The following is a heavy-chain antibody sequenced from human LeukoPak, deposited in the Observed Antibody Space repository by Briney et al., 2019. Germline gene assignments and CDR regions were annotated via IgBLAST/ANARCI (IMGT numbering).Heavy chain of an antibody. Sequence: GGSLRLSCAASGFTFSSYAMSWVRQAPGKGLEWVSAISGSGGSTYYADSVKGRFTISRDNSKNTLYLQMNCLRAEDTAVYYCAKDQGYCSSTSCSSFDYWGQGTPVTVSS. D-gene: IGHD2-2*01. V-gene: IGHV3-23*01. J-gene: IGHJ4*02. CDR3: AKDQGYCSSTSCSSFDY. CDR1: GFTFSSYA. CDR2: ISGSGGST.